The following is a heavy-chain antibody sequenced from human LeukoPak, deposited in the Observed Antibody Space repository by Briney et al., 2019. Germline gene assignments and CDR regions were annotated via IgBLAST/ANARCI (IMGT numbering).Heavy chain of an antibody. CDR2: INPNSGGT. J-gene: IGHJ3*01. D-gene: IGHD2-2*01. CDR3: ARWTSVVADAMLNAFDV. CDR1: GYTFTGYF. V-gene: IGHV1-2*02. Sequence: ASVKVSCKASGYTFTGYFMHWVRQAPGQGLEWMGWINPNSGGTNYAQKFQGRVTMTRDTSISTAYMELSRLRSDDTAVYYCARWTSVVADAMLNAFDVWGQGTMVTIS.